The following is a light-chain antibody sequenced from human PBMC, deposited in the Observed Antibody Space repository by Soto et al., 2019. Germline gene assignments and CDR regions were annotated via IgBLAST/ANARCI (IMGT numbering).Light chain of an antibody. CDR3: QQYGSSPRIS. Sequence: TLHMTTRGKAAFSGRRLQSVSSSYLAWYQQRPGQVRRLLIYGASSRATGIPDRFIGSGSGTHFTLTIRRLEPEDFALYSCQQYGSSPRISFGQGTRLEIK. CDR1: QSVSSSY. V-gene: IGKV3-20*01. J-gene: IGKJ5*01. CDR2: GAS.